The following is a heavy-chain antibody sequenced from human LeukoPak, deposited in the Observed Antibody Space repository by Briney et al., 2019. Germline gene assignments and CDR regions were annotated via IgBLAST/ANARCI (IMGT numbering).Heavy chain of an antibody. CDR1: GGSISSSSYY. CDR3: ARLSSPLNYYVLN. Sequence: SETLSLTCTVSGGSISSSSYYWGWIRQPPGKGLEWIGSIYYSGSTYYNPSLKSRVTISVDTSKNQFSLKLSSVTAADTAVYYCARLSSPLNYYVLNWGQGTLVTVSS. V-gene: IGHV4-39*01. D-gene: IGHD3-10*02. CDR2: IYYSGST. J-gene: IGHJ4*02.